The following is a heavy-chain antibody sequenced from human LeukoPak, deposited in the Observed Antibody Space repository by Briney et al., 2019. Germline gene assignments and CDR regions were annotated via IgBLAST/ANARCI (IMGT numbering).Heavy chain of an antibody. Sequence: PSEALSLTCTVSGGSISSSSYYWGWIRQPPGKGLEWIGSIYYSGSTYYNPSLKSRVTISVDTSKNQFSLKLSSVTAADTAVYYCAREVLWFGELFRSAFDIWGQGTMVTVSS. J-gene: IGHJ3*02. CDR3: AREVLWFGELFRSAFDI. D-gene: IGHD3-10*01. V-gene: IGHV4-39*07. CDR2: IYYSGST. CDR1: GGSISSSSYY.